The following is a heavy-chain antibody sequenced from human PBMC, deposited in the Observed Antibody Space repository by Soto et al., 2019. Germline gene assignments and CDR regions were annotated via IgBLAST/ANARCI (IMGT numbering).Heavy chain of an antibody. V-gene: IGHV3-30-3*01. J-gene: IGHJ6*02. Sequence: QLQLVESGGGVVQPGRPLRLSCAASGFMFNSYAMHWVRQAPGKGLEWVAATSYDGGKRYYADSAKGRVTISRDNSNNTVYLQVNCLRAEDTAVYYFAREFLSLDVWGQGTTVTVSS. CDR2: TSYDGGKR. CDR3: AREFLSLDV. CDR1: GFMFNSYA.